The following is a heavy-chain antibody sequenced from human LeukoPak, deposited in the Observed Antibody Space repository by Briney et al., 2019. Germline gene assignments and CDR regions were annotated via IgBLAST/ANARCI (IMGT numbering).Heavy chain of an antibody. J-gene: IGHJ4*02. CDR2: ISSSGSTI. Sequence: GGSLRLSCAASGFTFSDYYMSWIRQAPGKGLEWVSYISSSGSTIYYADSVKGRFTISRDNAKNSLYLQMNSLRAEDMAVYYCARDHLSGDFDYWGQGTLVTVSS. CDR1: GFTFSDYY. CDR3: ARDHLSGDFDY. D-gene: IGHD6-19*01. V-gene: IGHV3-11*01.